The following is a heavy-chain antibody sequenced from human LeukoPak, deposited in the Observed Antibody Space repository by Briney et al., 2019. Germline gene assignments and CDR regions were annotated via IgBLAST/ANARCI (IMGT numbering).Heavy chain of an antibody. CDR3: ARVPRGLYDFWSGYGDY. CDR1: GYTFTGYY. V-gene: IGHV1-2*02. CDR2: INPNSGGT. Sequence: ASVKVSCKASGYTFTGYYMHWVRQAPGQGLEWMGWINPNSGGTNYAQKFQGRVTMTRDTSISTAYMELSRLRSDDTAVYYCARVPRGLYDFWSGYGDYWGQGTLVTVSS. D-gene: IGHD3-3*01. J-gene: IGHJ4*02.